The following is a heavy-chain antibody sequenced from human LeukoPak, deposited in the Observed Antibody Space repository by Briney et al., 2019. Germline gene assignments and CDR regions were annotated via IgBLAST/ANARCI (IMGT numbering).Heavy chain of an antibody. Sequence: GGSLRLSCAASGFTFSSYGMHWVRQAPGKGLEWVAVISYDGSIKYYADSVKGRLTISRDNSKNTLYLQMNSLRAEDTAVYYCAKDHWSASTYALRAFDFWGQGTLVTVSS. CDR3: AKDHWSASTYALRAFDF. J-gene: IGHJ4*02. D-gene: IGHD2-2*01. V-gene: IGHV3-30*18. CDR1: GFTFSSYG. CDR2: ISYDGSIK.